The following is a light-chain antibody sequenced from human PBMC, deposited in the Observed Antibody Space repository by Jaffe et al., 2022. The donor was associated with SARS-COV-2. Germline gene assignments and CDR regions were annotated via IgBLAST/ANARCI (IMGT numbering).Light chain of an antibody. CDR1: NSDVGGYNY. CDR3: CSRAGTNSLV. V-gene: IGLV2-11*01. J-gene: IGLJ2*01. CDR2: DVT. Sequence: QSALTQPRSVSGSPGQSVTISCTGTNSDVGGYNYVFWYQQHPGKAPKLIIYDVTKRPSGVPNRFSGSKSGNTASLTISGLQTEDEADYHCCSRAGTNSLVFGGGTKLTVL.